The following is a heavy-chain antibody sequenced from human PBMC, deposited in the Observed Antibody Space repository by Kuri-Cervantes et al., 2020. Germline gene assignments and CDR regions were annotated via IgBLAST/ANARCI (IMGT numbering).Heavy chain of an antibody. Sequence: SETLSLTCAVYGGSFSGYYWSWIRQPPGKGLEWIGSIYYSGSTYYNPSLKSRVTISVDTSKNQFSLKLSSVTAADTAVYYCARPPLYWGQGTLVTVSS. V-gene: IGHV4-34*01. J-gene: IGHJ4*02. CDR3: ARPPLY. CDR2: IYYSGST. CDR1: GGSFSGYY.